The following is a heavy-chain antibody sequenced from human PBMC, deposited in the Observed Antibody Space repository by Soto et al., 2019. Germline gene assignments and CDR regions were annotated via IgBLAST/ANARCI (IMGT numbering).Heavy chain of an antibody. CDR3: ASGLSGDKVDQ. CDR2: IYNSGNT. V-gene: IGHV4-30-4*01. D-gene: IGHD2-21*01. J-gene: IGHJ4*02. Sequence: SGTLSLTCTVSGGSISDGAYYWSWIRQPPGKGLEWIGHIYNSGNTYNNPSLRSRLTISLDTSKSQFSLNLNSVTAADTAVYYCASGLSGDKVDQWGQGTLVTVSS. CDR1: GGSISDGAYY.